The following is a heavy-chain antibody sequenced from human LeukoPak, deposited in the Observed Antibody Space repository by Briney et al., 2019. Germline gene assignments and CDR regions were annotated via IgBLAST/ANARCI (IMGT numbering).Heavy chain of an antibody. J-gene: IGHJ6*03. CDR1: GITVGSSY. V-gene: IGHV3-53*01. CDR2: IYSGGTT. Sequence: GGSLRLSCAASGITVGSSYMYWVRQAPGKGLEYVSAIYSGGTTYYADSVKGRFTISRDNSKNTLSLQMNSLRADDTAVYHCARESSNSLYMDVWGKGTTVTVSS. D-gene: IGHD4-11*01. CDR3: ARESSNSLYMDV.